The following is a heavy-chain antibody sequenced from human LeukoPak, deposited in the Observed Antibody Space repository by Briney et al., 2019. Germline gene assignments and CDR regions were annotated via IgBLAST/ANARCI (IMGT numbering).Heavy chain of an antibody. Sequence: GGSLRLSCAASGFTFNRNAISGVGQAPGKGGEGVSTIGGSGAKTLYADPVKGRFTIPRDNSKTMLHLQMSSLTGEDTALYYCVRRGDASSGWGDHDYWGQGALVTVSS. D-gene: IGHD6-25*01. CDR2: IGGSGAKT. V-gene: IGHV3-23*01. J-gene: IGHJ4*02. CDR3: VRRGDASSGWGDHDY. CDR1: GFTFNRNA.